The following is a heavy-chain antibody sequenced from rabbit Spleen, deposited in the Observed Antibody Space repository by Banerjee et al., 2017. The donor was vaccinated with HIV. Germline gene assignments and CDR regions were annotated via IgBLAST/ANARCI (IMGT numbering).Heavy chain of an antibody. CDR2: IDLVFGTT. CDR3: VRGASSSGFYNL. J-gene: IGHJ4*01. Sequence: HLKESGGGLIQPGGSLKLSCKASGFDFSSYGMSWVRQAPGKGLEWIGYIDLVFGTTYYASWVNGRFTISSHNAQNTLYLQLNSLTAADTATYFCVRGASSSGFYNLWGPGTLVTVS. V-gene: IGHV1S7*01. D-gene: IGHD1-1*01. CDR1: GFDFSSYG.